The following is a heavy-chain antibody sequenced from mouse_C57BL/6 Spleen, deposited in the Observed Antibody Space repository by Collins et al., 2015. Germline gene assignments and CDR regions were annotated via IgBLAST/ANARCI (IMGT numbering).Heavy chain of an antibody. D-gene: IGHD1-1*01. CDR2: INPGNGGT. Sequence: QLQQPGTELVKPGASMKVSCKASGYTFTNYWMHWVKQRPGQGLEWIGNINPGNGGTNYNEKFRSRATLTVDKSSSTAYMQLSSLTSEDSAVYFCARLVVTDAMGYWGQGTSVTVSS. CDR3: ARLVVTDAMGY. CDR1: GYTFTNYW. J-gene: IGHJ4*01. V-gene: IGHV1-53*01.